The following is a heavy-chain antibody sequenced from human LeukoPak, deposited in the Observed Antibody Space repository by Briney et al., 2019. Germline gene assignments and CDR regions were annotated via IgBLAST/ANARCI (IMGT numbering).Heavy chain of an antibody. CDR1: GFTFSSSA. D-gene: IGHD3-22*01. CDR2: ISGSNANT. V-gene: IGHV3-23*01. J-gene: IGHJ4*02. CDR3: AKSSYYDSSGYYREYYFDF. Sequence: PGGSLRLSCAASGFTFSSSAMSWVRQAPGKGLEWVSGISGSNANTYYADSVKGRFTISRDNSKNTLYLQMNSLRDEDTAVYYCAKSSYYDSSGYYREYYFDFWGQGTLVTVSS.